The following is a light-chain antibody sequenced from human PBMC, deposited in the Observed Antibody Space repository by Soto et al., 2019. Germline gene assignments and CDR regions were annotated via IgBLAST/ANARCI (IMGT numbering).Light chain of an antibody. Sequence: DFQMTQSPSSLSASVGDRVSITCRASQSIGTALNWYQQKPGKAPKLLIYSASTLQGGGASRFSGSGSGTDFTLTISSLQPEDFATYYCQQSYTAPFTVGPATKVDVK. CDR2: SAS. V-gene: IGKV1-39*01. J-gene: IGKJ3*01. CDR3: QQSYTAPFT. CDR1: QSIGTA.